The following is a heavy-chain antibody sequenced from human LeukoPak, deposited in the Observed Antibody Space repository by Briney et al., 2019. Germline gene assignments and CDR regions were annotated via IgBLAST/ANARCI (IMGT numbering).Heavy chain of an antibody. J-gene: IGHJ3*02. Sequence: SETLSLTCAVYGGSFRGYYWSWIRQPPGKGLEWIGEINHSGSTNYNPSLKSRVTISVDTPKNQFSLKLSSVTAADTAVYYCARAPRRAFDIWGQGTMVTVSS. V-gene: IGHV4-34*01. CDR3: ARAPRRAFDI. CDR1: GGSFRGYY. CDR2: INHSGST.